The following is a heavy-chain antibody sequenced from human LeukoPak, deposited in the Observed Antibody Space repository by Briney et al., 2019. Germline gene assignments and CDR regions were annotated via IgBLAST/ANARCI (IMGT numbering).Heavy chain of an antibody. CDR2: ISGGST. Sequence: GGSLRLSCAASGFTVSSNEMSWVRQAPGKGLEWVSSISGGSTYYADSRKGRFTISRDNSKNTLHLQMNSLRAEDTAVYYCAKEASTLDYYDSSGYYYFDYWGQGTLVTVSS. J-gene: IGHJ4*02. CDR1: GFTVSSNE. D-gene: IGHD3-22*01. V-gene: IGHV3-38-3*01. CDR3: AKEASTLDYYDSSGYYYFDY.